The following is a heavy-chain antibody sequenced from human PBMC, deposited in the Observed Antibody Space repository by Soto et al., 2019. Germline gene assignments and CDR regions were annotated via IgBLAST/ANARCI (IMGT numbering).Heavy chain of an antibody. D-gene: IGHD3-10*01. CDR3: ARSDNYGSYWYFDL. CDR1: GYTFSDYG. J-gene: IGHJ2*01. Sequence: ASVKVSCKASGYTFSDYGITWVRQAPGQGLEWMGWISISSGNTHFEESLQGRVTMTSDKTSTAYMELCRLRSDDSAMYYCARSDNYGSYWYFDLCGRGTLVTVSS. CDR2: ISISSGNT. V-gene: IGHV1-18*04.